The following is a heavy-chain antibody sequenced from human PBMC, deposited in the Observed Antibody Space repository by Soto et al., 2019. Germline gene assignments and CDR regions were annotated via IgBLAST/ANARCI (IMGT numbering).Heavy chain of an antibody. D-gene: IGHD2-15*01. CDR1: GGTFSSYA. V-gene: IGHV1-69*01. CDR3: ARLLGYCSGGSCYSRLYYYYGMDV. CDR2: IIPIFGTA. Sequence: QVQLVQSGAVVKKPGSSVKVSCKASGGTFSSYAISWVRQAPGQGLEWMGGIIPIFGTANYAQKFQGRVTITADESTSTAYMELSSLRSEDTAVYYCARLLGYCSGGSCYSRLYYYYGMDVWGQGTTVTVSS. J-gene: IGHJ6*02.